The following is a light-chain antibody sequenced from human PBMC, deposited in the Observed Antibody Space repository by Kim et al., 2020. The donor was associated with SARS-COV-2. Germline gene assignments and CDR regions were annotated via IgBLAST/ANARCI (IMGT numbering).Light chain of an antibody. CDR2: YDS. V-gene: IGLV3-21*04. J-gene: IGLJ2*01. CDR1: NIGSKG. CDR3: QVWDSSSDHRV. Sequence: SYELTQPPSVSVAPGKTARFTCGGDNIGSKGVHWYQQKPGQAPVLVIYYDSDRPSGIPERFSGSNSGNTATLTISRVEAGDEADYYCQVWDSSSDHRVFGGGTKVTVL.